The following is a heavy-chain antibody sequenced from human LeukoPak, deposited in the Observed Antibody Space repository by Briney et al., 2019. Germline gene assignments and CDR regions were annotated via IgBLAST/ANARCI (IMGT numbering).Heavy chain of an antibody. V-gene: IGHV1-2*02. CDR1: GYTFNAYY. Sequence: ASVKVSCKPSGYTFNAYYMHWVRQAPGQGLEWVGWIYPKTGNTRYAQKFQGRVTITRDTPIGTVYVELSSLKSDDTAVYYCASEAFCASGNCYLQRVASWGPGTLVSVSS. J-gene: IGHJ4*02. CDR2: IYPKTGNT. CDR3: ASEAFCASGNCYLQRVAS. D-gene: IGHD3-22*01.